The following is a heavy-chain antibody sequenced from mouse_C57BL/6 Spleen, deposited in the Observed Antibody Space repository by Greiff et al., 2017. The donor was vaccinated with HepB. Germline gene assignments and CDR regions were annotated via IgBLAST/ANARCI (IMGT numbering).Heavy chain of an antibody. J-gene: IGHJ4*01. CDR2: INPNNGGT. D-gene: IGHD2-10*02. CDR3: CRSTYGNYAMDY. CDR1: GYTFTDYN. Sequence: EVQLQQSGPELVKPGASVKISCKASGYTFTDYNMDWVKQSNGKSLEWIGDINPNNGGTNYNQKFKGKATLTVDKSSSTAYMQLRSLTSEDTAVYSCCRSTYGNYAMDYWGQGTSVTVSS. V-gene: IGHV1-18*01.